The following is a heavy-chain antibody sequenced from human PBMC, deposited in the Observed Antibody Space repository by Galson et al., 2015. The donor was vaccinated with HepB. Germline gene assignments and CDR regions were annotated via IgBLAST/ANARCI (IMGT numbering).Heavy chain of an antibody. Sequence: CAISGDSVSSNYAVWNWIRQSPSRGLEWLGRPYYRSKWIYDYAESVKSRITITPDTSKNLVSLQLHSVTPADAAVYYCAYGVDVWGQGTTVTVSS. CDR1: GDSVSSNYAV. CDR3: AYGVDV. J-gene: IGHJ6*02. CDR2: PYYRSKWIY. V-gene: IGHV6-1*01.